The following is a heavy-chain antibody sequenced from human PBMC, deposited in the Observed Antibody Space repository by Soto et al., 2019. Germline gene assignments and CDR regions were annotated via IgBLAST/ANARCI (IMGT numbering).Heavy chain of an antibody. CDR3: ARTLFGWGIWFDP. CDR2: IYYSGST. CDR1: GGSISGYY. Sequence: PSETLSLTCTVSGGSISGYYWSWIRQPPGKGLEWIGYIYYSGSTSYNPSLKSRVTISVDTSKNQFSLKLSSVTAADTAVYYCARTLFGWGIWFDPWGQGTLVTVSS. D-gene: IGHD3-10*02. V-gene: IGHV4-59*01. J-gene: IGHJ5*02.